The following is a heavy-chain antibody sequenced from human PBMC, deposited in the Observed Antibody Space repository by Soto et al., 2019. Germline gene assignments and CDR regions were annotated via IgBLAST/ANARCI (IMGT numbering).Heavy chain of an antibody. CDR1: EFTFSAYW. CDR2: IRQDGGEK. D-gene: IGHD4-17*01. J-gene: IGHJ4*02. CDR3: ASEYGDHLKFFDY. Sequence: EVQLVESGGGLVQPGGSLRLSSATFEFTFSAYWMSWVRQAPGKGLEWVANIRQDGGEKYYVDSVKGRFTISRDNAKNSVYLQMNSLRVEDTAIYYCASEYGDHLKFFDYWGPGTLVTVSS. V-gene: IGHV3-7*01.